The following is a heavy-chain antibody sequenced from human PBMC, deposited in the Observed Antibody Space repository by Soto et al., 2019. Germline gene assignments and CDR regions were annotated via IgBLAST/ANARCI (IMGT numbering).Heavy chain of an antibody. J-gene: IGHJ3*02. Sequence: GASVKLSCKASGYTFTSYAMHWVRQAPGQRLEWMGSINAGNGNTKYSQKFQGRVTITRDTSASTAYMELSSLRSEDTAVYYCARVHIVVVPAAMPAIAMVEYAFDIWGQGTMVTVSS. CDR3: ARVHIVVVPAAMPAIAMVEYAFDI. CDR1: GYTFTSYA. V-gene: IGHV1-3*01. D-gene: IGHD2-2*01. CDR2: INAGNGNT.